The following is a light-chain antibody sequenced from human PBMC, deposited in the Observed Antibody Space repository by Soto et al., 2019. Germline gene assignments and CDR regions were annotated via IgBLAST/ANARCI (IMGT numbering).Light chain of an antibody. V-gene: IGKV3-20*01. CDR3: QQYGSSPPYT. CDR2: GSS. CDR1: QSVSGNY. J-gene: IGKJ2*01. Sequence: EIVLTQSPGTLSLSPGERATHSCRASQSVSGNYLAWYRQKAGQSPRLLIYGSSDRATGIPDRFSGSGSGTDFTLTISRVEPEDFAVYYCQQYGSSPPYTFGQGTKLEIK.